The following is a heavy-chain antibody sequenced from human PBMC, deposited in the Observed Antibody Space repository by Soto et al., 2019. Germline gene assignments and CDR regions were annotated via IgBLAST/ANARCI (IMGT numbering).Heavy chain of an antibody. CDR2: ISPYNCNT. D-gene: IGHD3-22*01. CDR3: AIHQNFFDSSCDYDH. J-gene: IGHJ5*02. V-gene: IGHV1-18*04. Sequence: QIQLVQSAAEVKKPGASVKVSCKTSGYTFVSYGISWVRQAPGQGLEWMGWISPYNCNTNFAQRFRGRVTLTTDTSTDIVYMDLGSLKSDETAVYYCAIHQNFFDSSCDYDHWGQGTLITVSS. CDR1: GYTFVSYG.